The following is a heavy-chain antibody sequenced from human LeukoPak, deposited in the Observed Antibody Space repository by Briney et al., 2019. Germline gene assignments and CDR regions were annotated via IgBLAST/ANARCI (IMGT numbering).Heavy chain of an antibody. CDR2: INPSGGST. V-gene: IGHV1-46*01. CDR3: ARDGLNGSGSYYKWGAFDI. J-gene: IGHJ3*02. Sequence: ASVKVSCKASGYTFTTYYMHWVRQAPGQGLEWGGIINPSGGSTSYAQKFQGRGTMTRDTSTSTVYMELSRLRSEDTAVYYCARDGLNGSGSYYKWGAFDIWGQGTMVTVSS. CDR1: GYTFTTYY. D-gene: IGHD3-10*01.